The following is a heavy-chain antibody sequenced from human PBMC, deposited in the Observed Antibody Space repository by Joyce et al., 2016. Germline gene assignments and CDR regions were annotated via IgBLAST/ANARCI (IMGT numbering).Heavy chain of an antibody. CDR2: ISYDGIYK. V-gene: IGHV3-30*18. CDR3: AKILTATYSSGWFLDY. Sequence: GVHWVRQAPGKGLEWVAVISYDGIYKYYVDSVKGRFTISRDNSKNTVFLEMNSLRAEDTAVYYCAKILTATYSSGWFLDYWGQGTLVTVSS. CDR1: G. J-gene: IGHJ4*02. D-gene: IGHD6-25*01.